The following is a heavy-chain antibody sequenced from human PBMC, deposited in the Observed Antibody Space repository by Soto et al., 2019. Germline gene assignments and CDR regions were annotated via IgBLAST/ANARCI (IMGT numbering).Heavy chain of an antibody. V-gene: IGHV4-39*01. CDR1: GGSIGSSSYY. Sequence: SETLSLTCTVSGGSIGSSSYYWGWIRQSPGKGLEWIGNIYYSGNTFYNPSLQSRVAISVDTSKNQFYLHLSSVTAADTAIFYCASIAAPGTTHFDFWGQGTLVTVSS. CDR2: IYYSGNT. D-gene: IGHD6-13*01. CDR3: ASIAAPGTTHFDF. J-gene: IGHJ4*02.